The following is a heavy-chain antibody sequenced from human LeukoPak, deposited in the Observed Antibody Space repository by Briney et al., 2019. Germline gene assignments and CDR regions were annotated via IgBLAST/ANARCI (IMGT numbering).Heavy chain of an antibody. CDR2: IYFSGST. J-gene: IGHJ3*02. Sequence: SETLSLTCTVSGGSISSYYWSWLRQPPGKGLEWIGYIYFSGSTNYNPSLKSRVTISVDTSKNQFSLKLSSVTAADTAVYYCARDPHGGATAFDIWGQGTMVTVSS. V-gene: IGHV4-59*01. CDR3: ARDPHGGATAFDI. D-gene: IGHD1-26*01. CDR1: GGSISSYY.